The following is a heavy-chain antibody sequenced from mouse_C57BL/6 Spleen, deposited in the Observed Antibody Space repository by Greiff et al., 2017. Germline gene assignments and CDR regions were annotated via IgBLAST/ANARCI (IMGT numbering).Heavy chain of an antibody. CDR2: IWGDGST. D-gene: IGHD3-1*01. J-gene: IGHJ3*01. V-gene: IGHV2-3*01. CDR3: AKLGRGAY. CDR1: GFSFTSYG. Sequence: QVQLKESGPGLVEPSQCLSITCTVSGFSFTSYGVSWVRQPPGKGLEWLGVIWGDGSTNYPSALISRLSISTDTYKSQVFYKLNSLQTDDTSTYYCAKLGRGAYWGQGTLVTVSA.